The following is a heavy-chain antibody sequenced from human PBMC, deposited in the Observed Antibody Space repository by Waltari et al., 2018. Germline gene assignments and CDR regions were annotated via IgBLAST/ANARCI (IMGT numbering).Heavy chain of an antibody. Sequence: QVQLVESGGGVVQPGRSLRLSCAASGFPFSSYAMHWVRQAPGKGLEWVAVMFYEGSNKYYADAVKGRFTISRDNSKSTLYLQINSLRAEDTAVYYCAKEDRTSGHFDYWGQGTLVTVSS. CDR1: GFPFSSYA. J-gene: IGHJ4*02. V-gene: IGHV3-30*18. D-gene: IGHD2-15*01. CDR2: MFYEGSNK. CDR3: AKEDRTSGHFDY.